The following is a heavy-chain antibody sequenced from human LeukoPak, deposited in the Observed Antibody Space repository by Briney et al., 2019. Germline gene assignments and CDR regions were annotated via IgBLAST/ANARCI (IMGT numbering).Heavy chain of an antibody. J-gene: IGHJ4*02. V-gene: IGHV3-23*01. Sequence: GGSLRLSCAASGFTFSSYAMSWVRQAPGKGLEWVSSIIDSGGSTYYADSVKGRFTISRDNSKNTLYLQMNSLRAEDTAVYYCAKFRGRGAVDYWGRGTLVTASS. CDR3: AKFRGRGAVDY. CDR2: IIDSGGST. CDR1: GFTFSSYA. D-gene: IGHD3-10*01.